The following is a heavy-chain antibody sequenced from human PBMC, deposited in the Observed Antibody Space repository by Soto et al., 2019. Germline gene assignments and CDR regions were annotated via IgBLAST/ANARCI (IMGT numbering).Heavy chain of an antibody. V-gene: IGHV4-4*02. CDR3: ARAYSYGNRAFDY. J-gene: IGHJ4*02. Sequence: SETLSLTCDVSGGSISSSNWWCWVRQPPGKGLEWIGEIYHSGSTNYNPSLKSRVTISVDKSKNQFSLKLSSVTAADTAVYYCARAYSYGNRAFDYWGQGTLVTVSS. CDR2: IYHSGST. D-gene: IGHD5-18*01. CDR1: GGSISSSNW.